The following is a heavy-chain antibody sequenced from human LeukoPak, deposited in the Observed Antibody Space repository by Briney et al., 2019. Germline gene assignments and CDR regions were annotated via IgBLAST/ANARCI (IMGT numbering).Heavy chain of an antibody. J-gene: IGHJ4*02. V-gene: IGHV4-34*01. Sequence: PSETLSLTCAVYGGSFSGYYWSWIRQPPGKGLEWIGEINHSGSTNYNPSLKSRVTISVDTSKNQFSLKLSSVTAADTAVYCCARGYYYDSSGYYYFDYWGQGTLVTVSS. CDR3: ARGYYYDSSGYYYFDY. CDR2: INHSGST. CDR1: GGSFSGYY. D-gene: IGHD3-22*01.